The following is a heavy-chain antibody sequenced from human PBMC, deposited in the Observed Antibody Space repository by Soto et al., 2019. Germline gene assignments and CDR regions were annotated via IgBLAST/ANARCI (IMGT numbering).Heavy chain of an antibody. V-gene: IGHV4-31*03. CDR2: IYYSGST. Sequence: PSDTLSLTCTVSGGSISSGGYYWSWIRQHPGKGLEWIGYIYYSGSTYYNPSLKSRVTISVDTSKNQFSLKLSSVTAADTAVYYCARFYGSGSYYSSSGPDYWGQGTLVTVSS. CDR1: GGSISSGGYY. D-gene: IGHD3-10*01. J-gene: IGHJ4*02. CDR3: ARFYGSGSYYSSSGPDY.